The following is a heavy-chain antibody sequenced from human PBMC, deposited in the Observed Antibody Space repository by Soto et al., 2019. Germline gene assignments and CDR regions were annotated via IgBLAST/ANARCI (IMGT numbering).Heavy chain of an antibody. CDR3: ARDGIAAAGTDY. J-gene: IGHJ4*02. D-gene: IGHD6-13*01. V-gene: IGHV3-21*01. CDR1: GFTFSSYS. CDR2: ISSSSSYI. Sequence: EVQLVESGGGLVKPGGSLRLSCAASGFTFSSYSMNWVRQAQGKGLEWVSSISSSSSYIYYADSVKGRFTISRDNAKNSLYLQMNSLRAEDTAVYYCARDGIAAAGTDYWGQGTLVTVSS.